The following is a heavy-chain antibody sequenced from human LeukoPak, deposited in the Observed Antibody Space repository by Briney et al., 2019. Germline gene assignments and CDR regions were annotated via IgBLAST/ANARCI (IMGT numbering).Heavy chain of an antibody. CDR3: ARDLYSSSWGAAFDI. J-gene: IGHJ3*02. CDR2: INHSGST. D-gene: IGHD6-13*01. Sequence: KPSETLSLTCAVYGGSFSGYYWSWIRQPPGKGLEWIGEINHSGSTNYNSSLKGRVTISVDTSKNQFSLKLSSVTAADTAVYYCARDLYSSSWGAAFDIWGQGTMVTVSS. CDR1: GGSFSGYY. V-gene: IGHV4-34*01.